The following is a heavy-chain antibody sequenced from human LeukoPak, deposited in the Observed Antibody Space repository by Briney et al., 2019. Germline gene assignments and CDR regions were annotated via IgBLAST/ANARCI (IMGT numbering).Heavy chain of an antibody. CDR1: GFTFSSYG. CDR2: IRSDGNNK. Sequence: GGSLRLSCAASGFTFSSYGMHWVRQAPGKGLEWVAFIRSDGNNKEYADSVKGRFTISRDNSNNTLYLQMTSLRAEDTAVFYCAKSLNYNYEAADYWGQGTLVTVSS. CDR3: AKSLNYNYEAADY. V-gene: IGHV3-30*02. D-gene: IGHD5-18*01. J-gene: IGHJ4*02.